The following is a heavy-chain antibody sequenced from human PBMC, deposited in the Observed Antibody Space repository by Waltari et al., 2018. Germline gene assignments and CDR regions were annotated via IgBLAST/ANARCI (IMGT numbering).Heavy chain of an antibody. V-gene: IGHV3-7*01. CDR2: RKGDGRPE. Sequence: EVQLVEYGGGLVQPGGSLRLSCTASGFSFSEYWMTWVRQTPGKGLEWVADRKGDGRPEYYLDSGRGRFTISRDNAENSVDLQMNSLRVEDTAIYYCARDDSNTGSLHVFDIWGQGTMVTVSS. D-gene: IGHD4-4*01. J-gene: IGHJ3*02. CDR1: GFSFSEYW. CDR3: ARDDSNTGSLHVFDI.